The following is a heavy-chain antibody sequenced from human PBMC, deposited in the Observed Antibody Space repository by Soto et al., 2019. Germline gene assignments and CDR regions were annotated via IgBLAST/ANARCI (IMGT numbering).Heavy chain of an antibody. V-gene: IGHV3-21*01. CDR3: TRDASRDSSARGWFDP. J-gene: IGHJ5*02. D-gene: IGHD6-13*01. CDR1: GFTFRSFT. Sequence: GVLRLSCAASGFTFRSFTMNWVRQAPGKGLEWVSTISSNSAYTYYTDALRGRFTISRDNAKNSLHLQMNSLRAEDTAVYYCTRDASRDSSARGWFDPWGPGTLVTVSS. CDR2: ISSNSAYT.